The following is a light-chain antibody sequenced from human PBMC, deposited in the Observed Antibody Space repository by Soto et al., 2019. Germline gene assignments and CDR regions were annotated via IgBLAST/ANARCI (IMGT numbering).Light chain of an antibody. CDR3: ASWDASLNGHWV. Sequence: QSVLTQPPSVSGTPGQRVTISCSGSSSNIGNDYVSWYQQLPGAAPKLLIYMDYQRPSGVPDRFSCSKSGTSASLAISGLQSEDGADYYCASWDASLNGHWVFGGGTQLTVL. CDR2: MDY. J-gene: IGLJ3*02. V-gene: IGLV1-44*01. CDR1: SSNIGNDY.